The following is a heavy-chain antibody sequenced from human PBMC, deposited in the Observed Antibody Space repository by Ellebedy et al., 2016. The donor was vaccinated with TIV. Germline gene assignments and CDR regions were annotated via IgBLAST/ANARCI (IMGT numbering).Heavy chain of an antibody. V-gene: IGHV3-23*01. CDR1: GFTFSSYA. Sequence: GESLKISCAASGFTFSSYAMSWVRQAPGKGLEWVSAISGSGGSTYYADSVKGRFTISRDNSKNTLYLQMNSLRAEDTAVYYCAKGFKGLYGDYVRGYYMDVWGKGTTVTVSS. D-gene: IGHD4-17*01. CDR2: ISGSGGST. J-gene: IGHJ6*03. CDR3: AKGFKGLYGDYVRGYYMDV.